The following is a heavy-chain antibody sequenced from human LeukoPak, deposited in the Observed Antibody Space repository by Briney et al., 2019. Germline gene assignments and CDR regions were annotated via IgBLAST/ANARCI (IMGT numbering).Heavy chain of an antibody. J-gene: IGHJ3*02. CDR2: ISAYNGNT. CDR1: GYTFTSYG. CDR3: ARVGGGDSGSYYPKAFDI. Sequence: ASVKVSCKASGYTFTSYGISWVGQAPGQGLEWMGWISAYNGNTNYAQKLQGRVTMTTDTSTSTAYMELRSLRSDDTAVYYCARVGGGDSGSYYPKAFDIWGQGTMVTVSS. D-gene: IGHD1-26*01. V-gene: IGHV1-18*01.